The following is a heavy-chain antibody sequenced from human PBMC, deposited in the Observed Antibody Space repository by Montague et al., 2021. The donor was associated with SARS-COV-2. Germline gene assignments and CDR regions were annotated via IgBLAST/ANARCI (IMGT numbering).Heavy chain of an antibody. D-gene: IGHD3-3*01. V-gene: IGHV4-31*03. J-gene: IGHJ4*02. Sequence: TLSLTCTVSGGSISSGGYYWSWIRQHPGKGLEWIGYIYYSGXTXYXXXXKXRVTISVDTSKNQFSPKLSSVTAADTAVYYCARASGKKTIFGVVISYFDYWGQGTLVTVSS. CDR2: IYYSGXT. CDR1: GGSISSGGYY. CDR3: ARASGKKTIFGVVISYFDY.